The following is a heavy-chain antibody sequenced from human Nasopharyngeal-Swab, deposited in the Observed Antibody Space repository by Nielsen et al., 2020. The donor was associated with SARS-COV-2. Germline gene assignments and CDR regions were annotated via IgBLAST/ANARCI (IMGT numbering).Heavy chain of an antibody. CDR3: ARLGVGLAATGPYYYYGMNV. CDR2: ISSSSAYI. V-gene: IGHV3-21*06. J-gene: IGHJ6*02. D-gene: IGHD2-15*01. Sequence: GGSLRLSCAASGFTFSTYALNWVRQAPGKGLEWVSSISSSSAYIYYGDSVKGRFTISRDNAMNSLYLQMNSLRAEDTAVYQCARLGVGLAATGPYYYYGMNVWGQGTTVTSP. CDR1: GFTFSTYA.